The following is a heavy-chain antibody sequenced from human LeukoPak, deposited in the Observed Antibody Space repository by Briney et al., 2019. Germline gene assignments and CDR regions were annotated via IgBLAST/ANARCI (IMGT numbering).Heavy chain of an antibody. CDR2: LSGSGSAT. Sequence: GGSLRLSCAASGFTFSSYAMSWVRQAPGKGLEWVSALSGSGSATYYADSVKGRFTISRDNAKNSLYLQMNSLRAEDTAVYYCARVADRTHAFDIWGQGTMVTVSS. CDR1: GFTFSSYA. J-gene: IGHJ3*02. CDR3: ARVADRTHAFDI. V-gene: IGHV3-23*01. D-gene: IGHD2-21*01.